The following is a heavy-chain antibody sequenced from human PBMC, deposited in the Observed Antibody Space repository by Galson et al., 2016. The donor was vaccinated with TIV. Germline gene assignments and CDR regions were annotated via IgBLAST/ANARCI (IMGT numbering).Heavy chain of an antibody. CDR3: ARIIVSYGMDV. V-gene: IGHV3-33*01. D-gene: IGHD2/OR15-2a*01. CDR2: IWYDGSIK. J-gene: IGHJ6*02. Sequence: LRLSCAASGYTFSSYGMHWVRQAPGEGLEWVAVIWYDGSIKYNEDSVKGRFTISRDKSKNTLYLAMSSLRAEDTAVYYCARIIVSYGMDVWGQGTTVTVSS. CDR1: GYTFSSYG.